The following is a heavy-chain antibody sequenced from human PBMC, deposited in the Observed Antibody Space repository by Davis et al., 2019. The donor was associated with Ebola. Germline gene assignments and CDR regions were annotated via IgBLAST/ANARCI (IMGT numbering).Heavy chain of an antibody. J-gene: IGHJ4*02. CDR1: GFTFTDAW. V-gene: IGHV3-15*01. CDR2: IKTKTEGETT. CDR3: TTLSY. Sequence: GGSLRLSCAASGFTFTDAWMNWVRQAPGKGLEWVGRIKTKTEGETTDYGAPVKGRFTISKDDSRHTVYLQMNSLKSEDTGVYYCTTLSYWGQGTLVTVSS.